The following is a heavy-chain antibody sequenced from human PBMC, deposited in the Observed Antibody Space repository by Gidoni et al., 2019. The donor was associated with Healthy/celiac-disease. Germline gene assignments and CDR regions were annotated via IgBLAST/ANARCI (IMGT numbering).Heavy chain of an antibody. D-gene: IGHD6-19*01. Sequence: QVQLVESGGGVGQPGRSLRLSCAAHGVTFSSYGMHWVRQAPGKGLEWVAVIWYDGSNKYYADSVKGRFTISRDNSKNTLYLQMNSLRAEDTAVYYCAREDSSGWYYFDYWGQGTLVTVSS. CDR1: GVTFSSYG. CDR2: IWYDGSNK. V-gene: IGHV3-33*01. J-gene: IGHJ4*02. CDR3: AREDSSGWYYFDY.